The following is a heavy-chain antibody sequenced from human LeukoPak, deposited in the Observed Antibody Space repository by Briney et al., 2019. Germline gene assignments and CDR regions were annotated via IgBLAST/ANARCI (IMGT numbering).Heavy chain of an antibody. Sequence: SQTLSLTCAVSGGSSRSGDYFWSWIRQPPGKGLEWIGYIYYSGTTYYNPSLKSRVTISVDTSKNQFSLKLTSVTAADTAVYFCARGPYGSGSYYWGQGTLVTVSS. J-gene: IGHJ4*02. CDR1: GGSSRSGDYF. CDR3: ARGPYGSGSYY. CDR2: IYYSGTT. V-gene: IGHV4-30-4*01. D-gene: IGHD3-10*01.